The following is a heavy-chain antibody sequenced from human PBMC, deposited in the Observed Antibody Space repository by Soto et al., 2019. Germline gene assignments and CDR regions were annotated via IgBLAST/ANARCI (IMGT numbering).Heavy chain of an antibody. J-gene: IGHJ4*02. Sequence: SVTVSCRASGGTVSNDAISWVRQAPGQRLEWMGGITPIFGRAIDAQKFQGRVMITSDECTCTAYMELSSLRSEDSAVYYCARSGLAYCGSDCWYYFGYLGQGTLGAVSS. D-gene: IGHD2-21*02. CDR1: GGTVSNDA. CDR3: ARSGLAYCGSDCWYYFGY. CDR2: ITPIFGRA. V-gene: IGHV1-69*13.